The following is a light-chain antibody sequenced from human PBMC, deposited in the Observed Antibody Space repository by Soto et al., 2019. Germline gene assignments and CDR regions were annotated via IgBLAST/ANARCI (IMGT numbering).Light chain of an antibody. CDR1: QSVTSNY. V-gene: IGKV3-20*01. J-gene: IGKJ1*01. CDR3: QQYGSSPKT. CDR2: GSS. Sequence: EIVLTQSPGTLSLSLGERATLSCRASQSVTSNYLAWYQQKPGQAPRLLIYGSSSRATGIPDRFSGGGSGTDFTLTISRLEPEDFAVYYCQQYGSSPKTFGQGTKGDIK.